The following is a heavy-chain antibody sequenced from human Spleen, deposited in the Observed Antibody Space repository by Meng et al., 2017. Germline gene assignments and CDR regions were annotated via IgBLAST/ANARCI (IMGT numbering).Heavy chain of an antibody. CDR2: INHRGNT. D-gene: IGHD4-11*01. Sequence: HILQGGAGWLRPSETSSPPFFIAAGSFGNYEWSWTRQPPGKGLGWIGEINHRGNTNYSSFLESRVTISVDTSQNSLSLKLSSVTAADSAVYYCARGPTTVAHDFDYWGQGTLVTVSS. J-gene: IGHJ4*02. CDR1: AGSFGNYE. V-gene: IGHV4-34*01. CDR3: ARGPTTVAHDFDY.